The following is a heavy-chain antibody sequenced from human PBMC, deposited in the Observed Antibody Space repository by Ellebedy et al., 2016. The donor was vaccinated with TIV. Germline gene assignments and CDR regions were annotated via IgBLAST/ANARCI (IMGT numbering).Heavy chain of an antibody. Sequence: SETLSLTCAVYGGSFTGYYWGWIRQPPGKGLEWIGSIYYSGSTYYNPSLKSRVTISVDTSKNQFSLTLTSVTAADTAVYYCARVIGDFPFFDPWGQGTLVTVSS. D-gene: IGHD3-3*02. J-gene: IGHJ5*02. CDR2: IYYSGST. CDR3: ARVIGDFPFFDP. CDR1: GGSFTGYY. V-gene: IGHV4-34*01.